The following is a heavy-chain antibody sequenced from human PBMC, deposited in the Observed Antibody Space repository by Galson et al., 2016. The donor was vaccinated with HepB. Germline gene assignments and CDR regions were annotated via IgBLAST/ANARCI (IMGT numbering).Heavy chain of an antibody. CDR2: ISSDGLTT. CDR3: ARDQTRRGPTTFDN. Sequence: SLRLSCAASGFTFRTYWMHWVRQSPGMGLVWVSRISSDGLTTTYADFVKGRFTISRDNGRNTLYLQMNSLRAEDTVVYYCARDQTRRGPTTFDNWGQGTLVTVSS. V-gene: IGHV3-74*03. D-gene: IGHD1-26*01. CDR1: GFTFRTYW. J-gene: IGHJ4*02.